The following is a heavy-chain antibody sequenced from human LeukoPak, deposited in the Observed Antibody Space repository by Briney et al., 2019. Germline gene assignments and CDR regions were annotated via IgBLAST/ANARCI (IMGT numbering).Heavy chain of an antibody. CDR2: LYFGVHT. V-gene: IGHV4-61*02. D-gene: IGHD3-9*01. J-gene: IGHJ4*02. CDR1: GDSINSGSSY. CDR3: ARVHYDILTGYPDYFDY. Sequence: SQTLSLTCSVSGDSINSGSSYWTWVRQPAGKGLEWIGRLYFGVHTDYNPSLKSRVTISEDTSKDQLYLNLSSVTAADTAVYYCARVHYDILTGYPDYFDYWGQGTLVTVSS.